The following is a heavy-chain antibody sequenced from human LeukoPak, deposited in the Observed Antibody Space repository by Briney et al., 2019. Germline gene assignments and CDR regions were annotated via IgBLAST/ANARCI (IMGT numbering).Heavy chain of an antibody. CDR2: IYYSGST. CDR3: ARTIVVVPAATLRYYYYGMDV. Sequence: PSQTLSLTCTVSGDSIRSVDYYWSWIRQHPGTGLEWIGYIYYSGSTYYNPSLKSRVTISVDTSKNQFSLKLSSVTAADTAVYYCARTIVVVPAATLRYYYYGMDVWGQGTTVTVSS. J-gene: IGHJ6*02. D-gene: IGHD2-2*01. V-gene: IGHV4-31*03. CDR1: GDSIRSVDYY.